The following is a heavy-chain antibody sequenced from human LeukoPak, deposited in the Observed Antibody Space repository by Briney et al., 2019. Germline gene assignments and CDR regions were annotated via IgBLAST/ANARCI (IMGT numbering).Heavy chain of an antibody. CDR3: ARRDYGDAFDY. J-gene: IGHJ4*02. CDR2: IRSTGEST. CDR1: GFTFRTYA. Sequence: GGSLRLSCAASGFTFRTYAMSWVRQAPGKGLEWVSSIRSTGESTYYADSVKGRFTISRDNSKHTLYLQMNSLRADDTASYYCARRDYGDAFDYWGQGTLVTVSS. V-gene: IGHV3-23*01. D-gene: IGHD4-17*01.